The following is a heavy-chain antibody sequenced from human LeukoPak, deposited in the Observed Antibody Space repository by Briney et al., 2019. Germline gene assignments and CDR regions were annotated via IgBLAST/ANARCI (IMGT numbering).Heavy chain of an antibody. CDR1: GFTFRNYA. CDR3: VKATVAAGGLLACYFDL. D-gene: IGHD2-15*01. V-gene: IGHV3-64D*06. CDR2: IGTNGGST. J-gene: IGHJ2*01. Sequence: GGSLRLSCSASGFTFRNYAMHWVRQAPGKGLDYVSAIGTNGGSTYYADSVKGRFTISRDNSKNTLYLQMTSLRVEDTAMYYCVKATVAAGGLLACYFDLWGRGTLVTVSS.